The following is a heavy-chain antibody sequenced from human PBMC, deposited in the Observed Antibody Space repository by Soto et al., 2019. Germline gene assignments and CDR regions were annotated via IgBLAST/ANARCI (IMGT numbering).Heavy chain of an antibody. Sequence: EVQLLDSGGGLVQPGGSLRLSCAASGFTFSSYALSWVRQAPGKGLEWVSGISGSGDSTNYADSVKGRFTISRDNSENTVYLQMNSLRAEDTAVYYCAKRFCTSTTCLSMDFYYYIGVWREGTTVTVSS. CDR1: GFTFSSYA. V-gene: IGHV3-23*01. J-gene: IGHJ6*03. D-gene: IGHD2-2*01. CDR2: ISGSGDST. CDR3: AKRFCTSTTCLSMDFYYYIGV.